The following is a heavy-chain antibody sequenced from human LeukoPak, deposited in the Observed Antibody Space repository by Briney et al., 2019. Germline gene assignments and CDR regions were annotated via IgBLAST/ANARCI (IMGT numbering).Heavy chain of an antibody. J-gene: IGHJ4*02. Sequence: ASVKVSCKASGYTFTGYYMHWVRQAPGQGLEWMGWMNPKSGGTKYAQKFQGRVTMTRDTSITTAYMDLSRLTSDDTAVYYCARHNPPYYYDSSGFDYWGQGTLVTVSS. CDR2: MNPKSGGT. D-gene: IGHD3-22*01. CDR1: GYTFTGYY. CDR3: ARHNPPYYYDSSGFDY. V-gene: IGHV1-2*02.